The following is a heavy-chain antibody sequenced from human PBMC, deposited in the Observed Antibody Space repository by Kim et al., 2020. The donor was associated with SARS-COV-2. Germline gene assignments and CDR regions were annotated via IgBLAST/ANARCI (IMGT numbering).Heavy chain of an antibody. J-gene: IGHJ6*03. Sequence: ASVKVSCKASGYTFTSYDFNWVRQATGQGLEWMGWMNPNSGNTGYAQKFQGRVTMTRNTSISTAYMELSSLRSEDTAVYYCARGHLKSIVVVIAPRPYYYYMDVWGKGTTVTVSS. D-gene: IGHD2-21*01. CDR2: MNPNSGNT. CDR1: GYTFTSYD. V-gene: IGHV1-8*01. CDR3: ARGHLKSIVVVIAPRPYYYYMDV.